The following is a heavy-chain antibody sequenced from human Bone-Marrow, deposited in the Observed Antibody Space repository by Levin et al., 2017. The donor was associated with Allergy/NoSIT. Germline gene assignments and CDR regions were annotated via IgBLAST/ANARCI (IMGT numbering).Heavy chain of an antibody. CDR2: INYSGSI. Sequence: SETLSLTCSVSGDSVSSGNYYWSWIRQPPGKGLEWIGSINYSGSINYNPSLKSRVTMSIDTSENQFSLQLTSVTAADTAMYYCARVVDNWNVYYFDYWGQGTLLTVSS. V-gene: IGHV4-61*01. CDR3: ARVVDNWNVYYFDY. J-gene: IGHJ4*02. CDR1: GDSVSSGNYY. D-gene: IGHD1-20*01.